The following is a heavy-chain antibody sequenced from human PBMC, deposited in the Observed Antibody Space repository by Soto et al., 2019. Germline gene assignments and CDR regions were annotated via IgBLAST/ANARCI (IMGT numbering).Heavy chain of an antibody. J-gene: IGHJ6*02. Sequence: EVQLVESGGGLVQPGGSLRLSCAASGFTFSSYDMHWVRQATGKGLEWVSANGTAGDTYYPGSVKGRFTISRENAKNSLYLQMNSLRAGDTAVYYCARDLRYCTNGVCQLYYYYGMDVWGQGTTVTVSS. CDR2: NGTAGDT. V-gene: IGHV3-13*01. D-gene: IGHD2-8*01. CDR3: ARDLRYCTNGVCQLYYYYGMDV. CDR1: GFTFSSYD.